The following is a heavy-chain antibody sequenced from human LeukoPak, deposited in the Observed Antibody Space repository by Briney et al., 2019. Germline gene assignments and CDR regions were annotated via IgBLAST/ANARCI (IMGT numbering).Heavy chain of an antibody. CDR1: GYTFTGYY. Sequence: ASVKVSCKASGYTFTGYYMHWVRQAPGQGLEWMGRINPNSGGTNYAQKFQGRVTMTRDTPISTAYMELSRLRSDDTAVYYCARGTLGGWLQLNYWGQGTPVTVSS. D-gene: IGHD5-24*01. CDR3: ARGTLGGWLQLNY. J-gene: IGHJ4*02. CDR2: INPNSGGT. V-gene: IGHV1-2*06.